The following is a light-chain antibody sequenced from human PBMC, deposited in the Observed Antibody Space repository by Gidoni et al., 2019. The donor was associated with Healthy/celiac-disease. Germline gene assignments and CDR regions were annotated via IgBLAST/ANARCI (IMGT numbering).Light chain of an antibody. CDR1: SSDVGGYNY. J-gene: IGLJ1*01. CDR3: SSYTSSSTL. CDR2: DVS. V-gene: IGLV2-14*01. Sequence: QSALTQPASVSGSPGQSITISCTGTSSDVGGYNYVPWYQQHPGKAPKLMIYDVSNRPSGVSNRLSGSKSGNTASLTISGLQAEDEADYYCSSYTSSSTLFGTGTKVTVL.